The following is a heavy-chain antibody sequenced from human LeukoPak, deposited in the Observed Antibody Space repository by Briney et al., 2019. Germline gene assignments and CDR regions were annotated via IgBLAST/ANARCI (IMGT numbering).Heavy chain of an antibody. CDR1: GGSFSDYY. J-gene: IGHJ4*02. D-gene: IGHD2/OR15-2a*01. V-gene: IGHV4-34*01. CDR2: INHSGST. CDR3: ARGLTSMPPGGY. Sequence: KPSETLSLTCAVYGGSFSDYYWSWIRQPPGKGLEWIGEINHSGSTNYNPSLKSRVTILVDTSKNQFSLKLSSVTAADMAVYYCARGLTSMPPGGYWGQGTLVTVSS.